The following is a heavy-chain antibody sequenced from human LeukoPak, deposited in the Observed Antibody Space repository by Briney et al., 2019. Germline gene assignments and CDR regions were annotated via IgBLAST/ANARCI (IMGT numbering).Heavy chain of an antibody. V-gene: IGHV1-18*01. D-gene: IGHD6-19*01. J-gene: IGHJ4*02. CDR1: GYTFTIYG. CDR2: ISAYNGNT. CDR3: ARDLKMGYSSGRYSWGTGSSNDY. Sequence: ASVKVSCKASGYTFTIYGISWVRQAPGQGLEWMGWISAYNGNTNYAQKFQGRITMTTDTSTSTAYMELRSLRSDDTAVYYCARDLKMGYSSGRYSWGTGSSNDYWGQGTLVTVSS.